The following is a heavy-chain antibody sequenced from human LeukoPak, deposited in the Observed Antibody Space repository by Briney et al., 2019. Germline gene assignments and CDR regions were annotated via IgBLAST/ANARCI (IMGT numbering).Heavy chain of an antibody. CDR3: ATRSSTLAAARCFDD. Sequence: SETLSLTCAVHGESFSAYFWSWIRQVPGKGLEWIGEIDRRGSSNYNPPLKSRATISVDTSKNHFSLSLTSVTAADTAVYYCATRSSTLAAARCFDDWGQGTVVTVSS. CDR2: IDRRGSS. V-gene: IGHV4-34*01. CDR1: GESFSAYF. D-gene: IGHD6-6*01. J-gene: IGHJ4*03.